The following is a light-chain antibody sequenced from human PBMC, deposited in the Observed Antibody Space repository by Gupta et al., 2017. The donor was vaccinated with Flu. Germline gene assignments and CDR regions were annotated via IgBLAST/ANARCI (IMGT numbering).Light chain of an antibody. CDR2: EVS. Sequence: QSALTQPASVSASPGQSITISCIGSASDIGSDNLVSWYQHFPGKAPNLILYEVSKRPSGVSSRFSGSKSGNRASLTISGLQPEDEAIYHCSSYAGNRNTFWVFGGGTKVTVL. CDR3: SSYAGNRNTFWV. CDR1: ASDIGSDNL. V-gene: IGLV2-23*02. J-gene: IGLJ3*02.